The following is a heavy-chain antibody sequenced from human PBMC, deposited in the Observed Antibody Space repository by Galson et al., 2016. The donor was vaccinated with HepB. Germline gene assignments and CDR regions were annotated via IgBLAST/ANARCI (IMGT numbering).Heavy chain of an antibody. CDR2: AFHNGIT. CDR3: ARSDLVVVPTSTEWFDP. CDR1: GGPITSNHHY. D-gene: IGHD2-2*01. J-gene: IGHJ5*02. V-gene: IGHV4-39*01. Sequence: SETLSLTCTVSGGPITSNHHYWGWARQPPGKGLEWIGSAFHNGITYYNPSLRGRVTVSVDASRNQFSLKVTSVTAADTAISYCARSDLVVVPTSTEWFDPWGQGTLVIVSS.